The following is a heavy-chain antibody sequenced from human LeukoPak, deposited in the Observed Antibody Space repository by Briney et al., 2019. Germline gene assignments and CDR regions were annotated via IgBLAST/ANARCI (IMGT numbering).Heavy chain of an antibody. CDR3: AKERAYSSGWYFDY. J-gene: IGHJ4*02. V-gene: IGHV3-53*01. CDR1: GFTVSSNY. CDR2: IYSGGST. Sequence: GGSLRLSCAASGFTVSSNYMSWVRQAPGKGLEWVSVIYSGGSTYYADSVKGRFTISRDNSKNTLYLQMNSLRAEDTAVYYCAKERAYSSGWYFDYWGQGTLVTVSS. D-gene: IGHD6-25*01.